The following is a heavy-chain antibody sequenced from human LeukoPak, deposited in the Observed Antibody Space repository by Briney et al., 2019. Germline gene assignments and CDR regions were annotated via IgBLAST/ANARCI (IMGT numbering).Heavy chain of an antibody. Sequence: PSETLSLTCAVYGGSFSGYYWSWIRQPPGKGLEWIGEINHSGSTNYNPSLKSRVTISVDTSKNQFSLKLSSVTAADTAVYYCASVSLGYCSSTSCRSGGYWGQGTLVTVPS. CDR2: INHSGST. V-gene: IGHV4-34*01. J-gene: IGHJ4*02. D-gene: IGHD2-2*01. CDR1: GGSFSGYY. CDR3: ASVSLGYCSSTSCRSGGY.